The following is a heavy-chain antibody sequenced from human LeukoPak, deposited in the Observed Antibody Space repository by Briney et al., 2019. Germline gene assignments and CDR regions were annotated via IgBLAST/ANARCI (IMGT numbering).Heavy chain of an antibody. J-gene: IGHJ3*02. Sequence: GGSLRLSCAASGFTFDDYAMHWVRQAPGKGLEWVSGISWNSGSIGYADSVKGRFTISRDNAKNSLYLQMNSLRAEDMALYYCVKGKSDFPGAFDIWGQGTMVTVSS. CDR1: GFTFDDYA. V-gene: IGHV3-9*03. D-gene: IGHD3-3*01. CDR3: VKGKSDFPGAFDI. CDR2: ISWNSGSI.